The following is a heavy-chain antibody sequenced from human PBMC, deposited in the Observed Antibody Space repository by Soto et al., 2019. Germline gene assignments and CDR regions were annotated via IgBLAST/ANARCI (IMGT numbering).Heavy chain of an antibody. CDR2: TYYAGST. CDR1: GGSVSRYGFY. Sequence: PSETLSLTCTVSGGSVSRYGFYWGWIRQPPGKGLEWIGTTYYAGSTYYNPSLRRRVTMSVDTSMNQVSLKLRSVTAADTAIYYCVRLGDYGDYAVDSWGKGTLVTVSS. CDR3: VRLGDYGDYAVDS. D-gene: IGHD4-17*01. J-gene: IGHJ5*01. V-gene: IGHV4-39*01.